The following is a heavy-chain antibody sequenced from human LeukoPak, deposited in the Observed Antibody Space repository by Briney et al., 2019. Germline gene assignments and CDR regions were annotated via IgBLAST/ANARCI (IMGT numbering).Heavy chain of an antibody. J-gene: IGHJ3*02. CDR2: IYTSGST. Sequence: SETLSLTCTVSGGSISSYYWSWIRQPPGEGLEWIGYIYTSGSTNYNPSLKSRVTISVDTSKNQFSLKLSSVTAADTAVYYCARQDILTGYFISGWAFDIWGQGTMVTVSS. CDR1: GGSISSYY. CDR3: ARQDILTGYFISGWAFDI. D-gene: IGHD3-9*01. V-gene: IGHV4-4*09.